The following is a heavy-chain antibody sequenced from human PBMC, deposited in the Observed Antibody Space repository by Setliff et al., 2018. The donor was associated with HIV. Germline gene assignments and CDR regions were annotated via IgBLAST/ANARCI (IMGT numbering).Heavy chain of an antibody. J-gene: IGHJ6*02. V-gene: IGHV4-4*07. D-gene: IGHD3-3*01. CDR3: ARDNPHFGVASSYYYGMDV. CDR1: DDPISSYY. CDR2: LYVSGDT. Sequence: SETLSLTCYVTDDPISSYYWSWVRQPAGKGLEWIGRLYVSGDTNYNPSLKSRVTMSLDTSKKHFSLKLTSVTAADTAVYYCARDNPHFGVASSYYYGMDVWGQGTTVTVSS.